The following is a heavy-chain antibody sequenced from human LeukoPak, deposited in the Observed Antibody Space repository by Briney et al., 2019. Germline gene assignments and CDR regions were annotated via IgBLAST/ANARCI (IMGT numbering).Heavy chain of an antibody. Sequence: GGSLRLSCAASGFTFSGYWMHWVRQAPGKGLVWVSRINTDGSSTYYADSVKGRFTISRDNARNTLYLQMNSLRVDDTAVYYCARGGLLGFDPWGQGTLVTVSS. J-gene: IGHJ5*02. CDR3: ARGGLLGFDP. V-gene: IGHV3-74*01. CDR2: INTDGSST. CDR1: GFTFSGYW.